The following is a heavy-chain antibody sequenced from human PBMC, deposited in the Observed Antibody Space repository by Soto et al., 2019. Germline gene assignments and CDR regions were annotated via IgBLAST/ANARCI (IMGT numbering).Heavy chain of an antibody. J-gene: IGHJ5*02. CDR3: ASNTGTTEGMFDP. Sequence: GASVKASCEGSGGTFRSYATSCVRQAPGQGLEWMGGIIPIFGTANYAQKFQGRVTITADESTSTAYMELSSLRSEGTAVYYCASNTGTTEGMFDPWGQGTLVIVSS. D-gene: IGHD1-1*01. V-gene: IGHV1-69*13. CDR1: GGTFRSYA. CDR2: IIPIFGTA.